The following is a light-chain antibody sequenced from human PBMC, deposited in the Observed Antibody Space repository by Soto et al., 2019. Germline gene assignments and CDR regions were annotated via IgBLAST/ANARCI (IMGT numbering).Light chain of an antibody. Sequence: EIVMTQSPATLSVSPGERATLSCRASQSVATNLAWYQQKPGQPPRLLIYDAFNRATGIPDRFSGSGSGTDFTLTVSSLEPEDFAVYYCQQRSNWPITFGQGTRLEIK. CDR1: QSVATN. CDR3: QQRSNWPIT. V-gene: IGKV3-11*01. CDR2: DAF. J-gene: IGKJ5*01.